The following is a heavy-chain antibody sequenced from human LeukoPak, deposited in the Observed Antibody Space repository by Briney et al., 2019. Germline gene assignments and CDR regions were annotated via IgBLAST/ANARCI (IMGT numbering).Heavy chain of an antibody. CDR1: GFTVSSNY. CDR3: ASSSWSSQAFDI. D-gene: IGHD6-13*01. CDR2: IYAGGST. Sequence: AGGSLRLSCAASGFTVSSNYMSWVRQAPGKGLEWVSVIYAGGSTYYADSVKGRFTISRDNSKNTLYLQMNSLRAEDTAVYYCASSSWSSQAFDIWGQGTMVTVSS. J-gene: IGHJ3*02. V-gene: IGHV3-53*01.